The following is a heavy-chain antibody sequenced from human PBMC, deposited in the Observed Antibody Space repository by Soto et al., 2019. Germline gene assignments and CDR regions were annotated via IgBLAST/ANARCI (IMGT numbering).Heavy chain of an antibody. Sequence: GASVKVSCKTSGYSFTKYGLHWVRQAPVQRLEWMGWINPGNGATKYSQKFQGRVTITRDTSATTAYMELSSLRSEDSAVFYCARTDCSSTSCYNYYYYGMDVWGQGTTVTVSS. D-gene: IGHD2-2*01. CDR2: INPGNGAT. CDR1: GYSFTKYG. CDR3: ARTDCSSTSCYNYYYYGMDV. J-gene: IGHJ6*01. V-gene: IGHV1-3*01.